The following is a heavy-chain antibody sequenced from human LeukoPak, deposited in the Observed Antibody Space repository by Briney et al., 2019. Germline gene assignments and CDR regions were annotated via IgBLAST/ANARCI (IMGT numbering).Heavy chain of an antibody. CDR3: AASIVGATGAGDY. J-gene: IGHJ4*02. D-gene: IGHD1-26*01. CDR2: IIPIFGTA. Sequence: GASVKVSCKASGGTFSSYAISWVRQAPGQGLEWMGGIIPIFGTANYAQKFQGRVTITADESASTAYMELSSLRSEDTAVYYRAASIVGATGAGDYWGQGTLVTVSS. CDR1: GGTFSSYA. V-gene: IGHV1-69*13.